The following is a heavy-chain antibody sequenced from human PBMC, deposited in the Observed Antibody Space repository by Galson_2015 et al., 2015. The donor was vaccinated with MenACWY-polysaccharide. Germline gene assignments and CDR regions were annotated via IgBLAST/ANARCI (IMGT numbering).Heavy chain of an antibody. V-gene: IGHV3-7*01. J-gene: IGHJ4*02. CDR1: GFTFSSHW. CDR2: IKQDGSEK. D-gene: IGHD1-1*01. Sequence: SLRLSCAAYGFTFSSHWMTWVRQAPGKGLEWVATIKQDGSEKYYVDSVKGRFTISRDNAKNSLFLQMHSLRVEDTAVYYCSNKRGGYWGQGTLVTVSS. CDR3: SNKRGGY.